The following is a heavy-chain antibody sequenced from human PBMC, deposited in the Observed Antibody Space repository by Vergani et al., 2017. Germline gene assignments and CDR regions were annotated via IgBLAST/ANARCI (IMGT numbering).Heavy chain of an antibody. CDR1: GDSISSGVYY. D-gene: IGHD3-10*01. V-gene: IGHV4-31*03. J-gene: IGHJ5*02. CDR2: IYSTGST. CDR3: GRVADFYGLGSRLLDL. Sequence: QVQLQESGPGLVKPSQTLSLTCSVSGDSISSGVYYWNWIRQHPGKGLEWIGYIYSTGSTHHNPSLRRRINMSVDTSKNQFSLILNSVTAADTAMYYCGRVADFYGLGSRLLDLWGQGILVTVSS.